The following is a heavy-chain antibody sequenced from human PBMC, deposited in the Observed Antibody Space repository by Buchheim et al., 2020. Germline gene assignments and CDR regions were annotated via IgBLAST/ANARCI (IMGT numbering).Heavy chain of an antibody. Sequence: QVQLVQSGAEVKKPGASVKVSCKASGYTFTSYAINWVRQATGQGLEWMGWMNPNSGNTGYAQKFQGRVTMTRNTSISTAYMELSSLRSEDTAVYYCARSYDFWSGYYPRDYGMDVWGQGTT. CDR3: ARSYDFWSGYYPRDYGMDV. CDR1: GYTFTSYA. J-gene: IGHJ6*02. V-gene: IGHV1-8*01. D-gene: IGHD3-3*01. CDR2: MNPNSGNT.